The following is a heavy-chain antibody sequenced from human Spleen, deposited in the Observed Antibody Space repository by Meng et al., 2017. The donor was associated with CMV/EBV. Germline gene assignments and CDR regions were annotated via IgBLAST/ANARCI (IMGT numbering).Heavy chain of an antibody. Sequence: SETLSLTCTVSGGSISSYYWSWIRQPPGKGLEWIGYIYYSGSTNYNPSLKSRVTISVDTSKNQFSLKLSSVTAADTAVYYCARRSTMAYAFDIWGQGTMVTVSS. CDR1: GGSISSYY. V-gene: IGHV4-59*01. CDR3: ARRSTMAYAFDI. CDR2: IYYSGST. D-gene: IGHD5-24*01. J-gene: IGHJ3*02.